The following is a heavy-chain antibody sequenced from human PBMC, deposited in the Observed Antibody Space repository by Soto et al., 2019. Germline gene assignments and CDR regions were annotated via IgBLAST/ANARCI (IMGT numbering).Heavy chain of an antibody. CDR3: ARTGSSSSQSYYFDY. J-gene: IGHJ4*02. V-gene: IGHV4-4*02. CDR2: IYHSGST. CDR1: SGSISSSNW. Sequence: SETLSLTCAVSSGSISSSNWWSWVRQPPGKGLEWIGEIYHSGSTNYNPSLKSRVTISVDKSKNQFSLKLSSVTAADTAVYYCARTGSSSSQSYYFDYWGQGTLVTVSS. D-gene: IGHD6-6*01.